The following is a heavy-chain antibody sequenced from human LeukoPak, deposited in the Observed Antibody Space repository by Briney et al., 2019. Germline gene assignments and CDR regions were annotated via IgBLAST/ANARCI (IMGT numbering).Heavy chain of an antibody. Sequence: GESLKISCKGSGYRFTSNWIAWVRQMPGKGLEWMGIIYPGDSDTRYSPSFQGQVTISADKSISTAYLQWSSLTASDTAMYYCARGERAMATRKAGFDYWGQGTLVTVSS. V-gene: IGHV5-51*01. CDR2: IYPGDSDT. J-gene: IGHJ4*02. CDR1: GYRFTSNW. CDR3: ARGERAMATRKAGFDY. D-gene: IGHD5-24*01.